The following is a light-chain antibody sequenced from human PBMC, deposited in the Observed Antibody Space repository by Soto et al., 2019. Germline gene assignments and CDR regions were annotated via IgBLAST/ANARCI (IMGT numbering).Light chain of an antibody. J-gene: IGLJ1*01. Sequence: QSALTQPASVSWSPGQSITISCTGTSSDVGNNNYVSWYQQNPGKAPKVMICDVTNRPSGVSNRFSGSKSGNTASLTISGLQAEDEADYYCSSFTGSSYVFGTGTKVTVL. V-gene: IGLV2-14*01. CDR1: SSDVGNNNY. CDR2: DVT. CDR3: SSFTGSSYV.